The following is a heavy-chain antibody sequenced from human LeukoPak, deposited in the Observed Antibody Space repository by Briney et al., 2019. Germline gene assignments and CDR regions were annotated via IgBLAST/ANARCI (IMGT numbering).Heavy chain of an antibody. J-gene: IGHJ4*02. Sequence: SETLSLTCTVSGGSISGSNYYWGWIRQPPGKGLEWIGEVNHSGSTNYNPSLKSRVTISVDTSKNQFSLKLSSVTAADTAVYYCARTRWPKPFDYWGQGTLVTVSS. V-gene: IGHV4-39*07. CDR1: GGSISGSNYY. D-gene: IGHD4-23*01. CDR3: ARTRWPKPFDY. CDR2: VNHSGST.